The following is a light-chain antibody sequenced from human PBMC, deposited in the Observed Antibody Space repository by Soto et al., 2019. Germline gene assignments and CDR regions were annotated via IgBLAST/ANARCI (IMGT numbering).Light chain of an antibody. CDR1: QSVSSN. CDR2: GTS. Sequence: EIVLTQSPATLSVSPGERATLSCRASQSVSSNLAWYQQKPGQSPRLLIYGTSTRATGIPARFSGSGSGTEFTLTNSSLQSEDFAVYYCHQYNFWPTFGQGTKVDIK. J-gene: IGKJ1*01. CDR3: HQYNFWPT. V-gene: IGKV3-15*01.